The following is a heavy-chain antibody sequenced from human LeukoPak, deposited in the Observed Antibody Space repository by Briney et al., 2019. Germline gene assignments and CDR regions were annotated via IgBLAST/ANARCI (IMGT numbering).Heavy chain of an antibody. CDR1: GFTVSSNY. CDR3: ARARHYYYDSSGYNPLDY. J-gene: IGHJ4*02. D-gene: IGHD3-22*01. Sequence: PGGSLRLSCAASGFTVSSNYMSWVRQAPGKGLEWVSVIYSGGSTYYADSVKGRFTISRDNSKNTLYLQMNSLRAEDTAVYYCARARHYYYDSSGYNPLDYWGQGTLVTVSS. CDR2: IYSGGST. V-gene: IGHV3-53*01.